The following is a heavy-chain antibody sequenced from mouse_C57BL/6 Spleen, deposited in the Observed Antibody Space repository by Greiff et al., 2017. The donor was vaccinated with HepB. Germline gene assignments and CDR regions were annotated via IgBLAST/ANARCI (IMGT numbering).Heavy chain of an antibody. Sequence: EVKLMESGGDLVKPGGSLKLSCAASGFTFSSYGMSWVRQTPDKRLEWVATISSGGSYTYYPDSVKGRFTISRDNAKNTLYLQMSSLKSEDTAMYYCARQGDYGSSYWYFDVWGTGTTVTVSS. CDR1: GFTFSSYG. CDR2: ISSGGSYT. D-gene: IGHD1-1*01. V-gene: IGHV5-6*01. CDR3: ARQGDYGSSYWYFDV. J-gene: IGHJ1*03.